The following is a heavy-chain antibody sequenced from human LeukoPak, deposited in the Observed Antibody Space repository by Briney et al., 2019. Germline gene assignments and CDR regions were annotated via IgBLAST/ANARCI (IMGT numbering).Heavy chain of an antibody. Sequence: SVKVSSKASGGTFSSYAISWVRQAPGQGLEWMGRIIPILGIANYAQKFQGRVTITADKSTSTAYMELSSLRSEDTAVYYCARPTGDPYYYYGMDVWGQGTTVTVSS. CDR3: ARPTGDPYYYYGMDV. J-gene: IGHJ6*02. CDR2: IIPILGIA. CDR1: GGTFSSYA. D-gene: IGHD1-14*01. V-gene: IGHV1-69*04.